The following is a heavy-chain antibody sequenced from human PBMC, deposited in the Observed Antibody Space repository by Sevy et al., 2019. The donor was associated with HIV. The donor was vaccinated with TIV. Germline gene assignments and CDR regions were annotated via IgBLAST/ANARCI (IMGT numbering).Heavy chain of an antibody. CDR3: AGAYFPREKRDLWFGELLLGY. V-gene: IGHV3-30-3*01. CDR1: GFTFSSYA. J-gene: IGHJ4*02. D-gene: IGHD3-10*01. CDR2: ISYDGSNK. Sequence: GGSLRLSCAASGFTFSSYAMHWVRQAPGKGLEWVAVISYDGSNKYYADSVKGRFTISRDNSKNTLYLQMNSLRAEDTAVYYCAGAYFPREKRDLWFGELLLGYWGQGTLVTVSS.